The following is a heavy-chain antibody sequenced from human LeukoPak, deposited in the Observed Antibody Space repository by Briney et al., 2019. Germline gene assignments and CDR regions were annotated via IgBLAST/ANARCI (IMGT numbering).Heavy chain of an antibody. CDR2: ISSSSSYI. CDR3: ARGGGGGYCSGGSCYGVYYFDY. Sequence: GGSLRLSCAASGFTFSSYSMNWVRQAPGKGLEWVSSISSSSSYIYYADSVKGRFTISRDNAKNSLYLQMNSLRAKDTAVYYCARGGGGGYCSGGSCYGVYYFDYWGQGTLVTVSS. V-gene: IGHV3-21*01. CDR1: GFTFSSYS. J-gene: IGHJ4*02. D-gene: IGHD2-15*01.